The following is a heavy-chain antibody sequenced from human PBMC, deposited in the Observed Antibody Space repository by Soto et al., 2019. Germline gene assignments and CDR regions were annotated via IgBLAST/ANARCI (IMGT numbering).Heavy chain of an antibody. D-gene: IGHD3-22*01. CDR2: IWYDGSNK. V-gene: IGHV3-33*08. J-gene: IGHJ4*02. CDR3: ARDYDYYDSSGYPQF. Sequence: GGSLRLSCAASGFSFSTYGMHWVRQAPGKGLEWVAVIWYDGSNKYYADSVKGRFTISRDNSKNTLYLQMNSLRAEDTAVYYCARDYDYYDSSGYPQFRGQGTLVTVSS. CDR1: GFSFSTYG.